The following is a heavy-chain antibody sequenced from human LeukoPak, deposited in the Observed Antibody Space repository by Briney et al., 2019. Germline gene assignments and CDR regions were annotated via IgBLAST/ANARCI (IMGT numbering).Heavy chain of an antibody. Sequence: ASVKVSCKVSGYTLTELSMHWVRQAPGKGLEWMGGFDPEDGETIYAQKFQGRVTMTEDTSTDTAYMELSSLRSEDTAVYYCATALRYYDSSGPFFDYWGQGTLVTVSS. CDR3: ATALRYYDSSGPFFDY. CDR1: GYTLTELS. CDR2: FDPEDGET. J-gene: IGHJ4*02. D-gene: IGHD3-22*01. V-gene: IGHV1-24*01.